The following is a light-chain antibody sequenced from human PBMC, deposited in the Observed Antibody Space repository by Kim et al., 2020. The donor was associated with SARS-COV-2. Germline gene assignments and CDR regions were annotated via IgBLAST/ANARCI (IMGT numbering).Light chain of an antibody. CDR2: NNN. V-gene: IGLV1-44*01. CDR1: GSNIGSHT. CDR3: AAWDDSLTGWV. J-gene: IGLJ3*02. Sequence: QSGLTQPPSASGTPGQRVTISCSGSGSNIGSHTVNWYQQLPGTAPKLLIYNNNQRPSGVPDRFSGSNSGTSASLAISGLQSEDEADYSCAAWDDSLTGWVFGGGTQLTVL.